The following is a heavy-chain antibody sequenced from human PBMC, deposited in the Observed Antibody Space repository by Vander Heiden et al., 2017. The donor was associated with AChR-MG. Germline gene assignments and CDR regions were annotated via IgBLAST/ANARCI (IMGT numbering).Heavy chain of an antibody. V-gene: IGHV3-7*01. CDR1: GFMFRDYW. CDR3: ARDRWELVSILYYSYDMDV. D-gene: IGHD1-26*01. J-gene: IGHJ6*02. Sequence: EVQLVESGGGLVQPGGSLRRSCEASGFMFRDYWMSWVRQAPGKGLEWVANIKQDGSEKYYVDSVKGRFTISRDNAKNSLYLQMNSLRDDDTAVYYCARDRWELVSILYYSYDMDVWGQGTTVTVSS. CDR2: IKQDGSEK.